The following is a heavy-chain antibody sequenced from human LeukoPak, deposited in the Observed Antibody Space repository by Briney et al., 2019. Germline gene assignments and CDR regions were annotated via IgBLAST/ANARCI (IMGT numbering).Heavy chain of an antibody. CDR3: ARAYILTGYYRDDAFDI. CDR2: IYSGGST. V-gene: IGHV3-66*01. Sequence: GGSLRLSCAASGLTFSSYAMSWVRQAQVKGLEWVSVIYSGGSTYYADSVKGRFTISRDNSKNTLYLQMNSLRAEDTAVYYCARAYILTGYYRDDAFDIWGQGTMVTVSS. CDR1: GLTFSSYA. J-gene: IGHJ3*02. D-gene: IGHD3-9*01.